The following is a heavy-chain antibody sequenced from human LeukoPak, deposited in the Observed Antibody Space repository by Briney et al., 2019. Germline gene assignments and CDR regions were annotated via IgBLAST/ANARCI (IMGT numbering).Heavy chain of an antibody. CDR3: APSCYFRSGSGYFEY. J-gene: IGHJ4*02. CDR2: VINSDGST. V-gene: IGHV3-23*01. CDR1: GFSFSNYA. D-gene: IGHD3-10*01. Sequence: GGSLRLSCAASGFSFSNYAMNWVRQAPGKGLEWVSAVINSDGSTFYADSVKGRFTISRDNSKNTVYLQMNGLRAEDTAVYYCAPSCYFRSGSGYFEYWGQGTLVTVSS.